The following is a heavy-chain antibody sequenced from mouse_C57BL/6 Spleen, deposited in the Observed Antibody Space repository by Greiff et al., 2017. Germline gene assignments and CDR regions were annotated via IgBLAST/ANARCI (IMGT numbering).Heavy chain of an antibody. CDR3: TREGGWLLLNAMDY. J-gene: IGHJ4*01. Sequence: EVHLVESGEGLVKPGGSLKLSCAASGFTFSSYAMSWVRQTPEKRLEWVAYISRGGDYIYYADTVKGRFTISRDNARNTLYLQMSSLKSEDTAMYYCTREGGWLLLNAMDYWGQGTSVTVSS. D-gene: IGHD2-3*01. CDR2: ISRGGDYI. V-gene: IGHV5-9-1*02. CDR1: GFTFSSYA.